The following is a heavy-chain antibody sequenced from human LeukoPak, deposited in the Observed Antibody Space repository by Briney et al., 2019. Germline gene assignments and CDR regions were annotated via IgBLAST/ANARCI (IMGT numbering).Heavy chain of an antibody. V-gene: IGHV1-18*01. CDR1: GYTFTSYG. Sequence: ASVTVSCKASGYTFTSYGISWVRQALGQGLEWMGWISAYNGNTNYAQKLQGRVTMTTDTSTSTAYMELRSLRSDDTAVYYCARVSYYGSGSLNWFDPWGQGTLVTVSS. J-gene: IGHJ5*02. CDR2: ISAYNGNT. D-gene: IGHD3-10*01. CDR3: ARVSYYGSGSLNWFDP.